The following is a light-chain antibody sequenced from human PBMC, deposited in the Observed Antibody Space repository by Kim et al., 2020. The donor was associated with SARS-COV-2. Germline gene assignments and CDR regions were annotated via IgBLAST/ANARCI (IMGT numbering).Light chain of an antibody. CDR1: QSINTD. Sequence: EIELTQSPGTLSLSPGERATLSCRASQSINTDLGWYKQIPGQPPKPLIYDASNRATGIPARFSGSGSGTDFTLTISSLEPEDFALYYCQQRHDWPLTFGRGTKVDIK. V-gene: IGKV3-11*01. CDR3: QQRHDWPLT. CDR2: DAS. J-gene: IGKJ4*01.